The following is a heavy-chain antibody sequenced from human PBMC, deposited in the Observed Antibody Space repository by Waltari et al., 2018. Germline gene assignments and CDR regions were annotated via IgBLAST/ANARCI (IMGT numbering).Heavy chain of an antibody. Sequence: QVQLVQSGAVVKKPGSSVKVSCKASGGTFSSYAISWVRQAPGQGLEWMGGIIPIFGTANYAQKFQGRVTITADESTSTAYMELSSRRSEDTAVYYCARALEGSGNPYYYYMDVWGKGTTVTVSS. CDR1: GGTFSSYA. J-gene: IGHJ6*03. V-gene: IGHV1-69*01. CDR2: IIPIFGTA. D-gene: IGHD3-10*01. CDR3: ARALEGSGNPYYYYMDV.